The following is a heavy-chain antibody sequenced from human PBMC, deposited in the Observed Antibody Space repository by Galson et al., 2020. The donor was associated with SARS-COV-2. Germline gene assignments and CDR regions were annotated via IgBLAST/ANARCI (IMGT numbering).Heavy chain of an antibody. Sequence: SETLSLTCTVSGGSISSSDWWGWVSQPHGNGLEWMRGINHNGYINYNTSLKSRVTMSVETSKNHFSLKLSAVTAADTALYDCSRMIVTAYYFSYMDVWGKGTTVTVAS. V-gene: IGHV4-4*02. J-gene: IGHJ6*03. CDR3: SRMIVTAYYFSYMDV. D-gene: IGHD3-22*01. CDR2: INHNGYI. CDR1: GGSISSSDW.